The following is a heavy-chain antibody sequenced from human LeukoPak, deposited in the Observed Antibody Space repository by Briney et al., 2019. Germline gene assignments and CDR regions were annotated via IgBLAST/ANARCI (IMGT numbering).Heavy chain of an antibody. V-gene: IGHV3-74*01. Sequence: RGGSLRLSCAASGFTLSSYWMHWVRQAPGRGLVWVSRINSDGSSTTYADSVKGRFTISRDNAENTLYLQMNSLRAEDTAVYFCARDGSGWSVDYWGQGILVTVSS. J-gene: IGHJ4*02. D-gene: IGHD6-19*01. CDR3: ARDGSGWSVDY. CDR1: GFTLSSYW. CDR2: INSDGSST.